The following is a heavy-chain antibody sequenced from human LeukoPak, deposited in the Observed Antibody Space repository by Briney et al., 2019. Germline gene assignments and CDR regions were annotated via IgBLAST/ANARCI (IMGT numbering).Heavy chain of an antibody. Sequence: GGSLRLSCAASGFTVSSNYMSWVRQAPGKGLEWVSVIYSGGSTYYADSVKGRFTISRDNSKNTLYLQMNSLRAEDTAVYYCARSKAPYSSSWFNWFDPWGQGTLVTVSS. CDR1: GFTVSSNY. CDR2: IYSGGST. V-gene: IGHV3-66*01. D-gene: IGHD6-13*01. J-gene: IGHJ5*02. CDR3: ARSKAPYSSSWFNWFDP.